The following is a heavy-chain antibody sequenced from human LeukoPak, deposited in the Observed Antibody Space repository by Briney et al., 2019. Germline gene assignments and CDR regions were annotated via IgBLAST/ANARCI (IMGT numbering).Heavy chain of an antibody. V-gene: IGHV3-30-3*01. CDR2: ISYDGSNK. CDR3: AREMIVEIDY. CDR1: GFTFSSYA. Sequence: GRSLRLSCAASGFTFSSYAMHWVRQAPGKGLEWVAVISYDGSNKYYADSVKGRSTISRDNSKNTLYLQMNSLRAEDTAVYYCAREMIVEIDYWGQGTLVTVSS. D-gene: IGHD3-22*01. J-gene: IGHJ4*02.